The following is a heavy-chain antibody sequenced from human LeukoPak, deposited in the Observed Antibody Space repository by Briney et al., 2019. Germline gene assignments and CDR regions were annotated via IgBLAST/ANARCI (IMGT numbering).Heavy chain of an antibody. CDR1: GFTFITYS. V-gene: IGHV3-23*01. CDR3: AKRSAESSGYFDY. J-gene: IGHJ4*02. CDR2: ITGSGAFT. Sequence: HTGRSLRLSCAASGFTFITYSMTWVRQAPGRGLEWVSAITGSGAFTDYADSVKGRFTISRDNPKNTLYLQMNSLRAEDTAVYYCAKRSAESSGYFDYWGQGTLVTVSS. D-gene: IGHD6-19*01.